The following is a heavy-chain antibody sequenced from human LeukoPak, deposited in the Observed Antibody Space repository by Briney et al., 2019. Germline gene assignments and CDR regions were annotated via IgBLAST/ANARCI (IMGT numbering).Heavy chain of an antibody. CDR1: GGTFSSYA. D-gene: IGHD3-9*01. V-gene: IGHV1-69*13. Sequence: SVKVSCKASGGTFSSYAISWVRQAPGQGLEWMGGIIPIFGTANYAQKFQGRVTITADESTSTAYMELSSLRSEDTAVYYCARGAEYYDILTTAPNGGDLNVGYWGQGTLVTVSS. CDR3: ARGAEYYDILTTAPNGGDLNVGY. J-gene: IGHJ4*02. CDR2: IIPIFGTA.